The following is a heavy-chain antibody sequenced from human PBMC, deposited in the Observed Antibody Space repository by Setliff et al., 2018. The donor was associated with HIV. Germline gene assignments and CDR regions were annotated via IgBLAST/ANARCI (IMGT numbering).Heavy chain of an antibody. V-gene: IGHV4-38-2*02. CDR2: IYHSEST. D-gene: IGHD1-26*01. Sequence: SETLSLTCAVSGYSISSGYYWGWIRQPPGKGLEWIGSIYHSESTYYNPSLKSRVTISVDTSKNQFSLKLSSVTAADTAVYYCATDCAVVGGTGSLDSWGQGTLVTVPQ. CDR3: ATDCAVVGGTGSLDS. J-gene: IGHJ4*02. CDR1: GYSISSGYY.